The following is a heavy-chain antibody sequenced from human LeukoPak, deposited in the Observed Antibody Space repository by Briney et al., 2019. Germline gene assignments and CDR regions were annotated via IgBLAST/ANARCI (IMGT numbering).Heavy chain of an antibody. D-gene: IGHD6-19*01. J-gene: IGHJ4*02. CDR2: IKSKTDGGTT. CDR3: TLALAVAGTCDY. CDR1: GFTFTNAW. Sequence: PGGSLRLSCATSGFTFTNAWMGWVRQAPGKGLEWVGRIKSKTDGGTTDYAAPVKGRFTISRDDSKNTLYLQMNSLKTEDTAAYYCTLALAVAGTCDYWGQGTLVTVSS. V-gene: IGHV3-15*01.